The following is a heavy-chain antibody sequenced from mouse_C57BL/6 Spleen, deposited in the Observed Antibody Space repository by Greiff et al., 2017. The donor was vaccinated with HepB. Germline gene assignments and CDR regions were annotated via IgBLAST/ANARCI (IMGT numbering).Heavy chain of an antibody. D-gene: IGHD2-3*01. J-gene: IGHJ2*01. CDR1: GFTFSSYA. Sequence: EVQGVESGEGLVKPGGSLKLSCAASGFTFSSYAMSWVRQTPEKRLEWVAYISSGGDYIYYADTVKGRFTISRDNARNTLYLQMSSLKSEDTAMYYCTRGGGYYEEDYVDYWGQGTTLTVSS. CDR3: TRGGGYYEEDYVDY. V-gene: IGHV5-9-1*02. CDR2: ISSGGDYI.